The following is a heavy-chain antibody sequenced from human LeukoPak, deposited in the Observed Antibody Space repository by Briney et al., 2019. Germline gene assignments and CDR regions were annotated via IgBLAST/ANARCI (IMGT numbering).Heavy chain of an antibody. V-gene: IGHV3-53*01. CDR1: GFTVSSNY. CDR3: ARGPQVGATDAFDN. CDR2: IYSGGST. J-gene: IGHJ3*02. Sequence: GGSLRLSCAASGFTVSSNYMSWVRQAPGKGLEWVSVIYSGGSTYYADSVKGRFTISRDNSKNTLYLQMNSLRAEDTAVYYCARGPQVGATDAFDNWGQGTMVTVSS. D-gene: IGHD1-26*01.